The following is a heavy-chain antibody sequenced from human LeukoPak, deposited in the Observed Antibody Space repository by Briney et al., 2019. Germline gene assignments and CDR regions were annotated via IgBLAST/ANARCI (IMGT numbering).Heavy chain of an antibody. D-gene: IGHD3-10*01. CDR3: ARDSGNYHYDMDV. V-gene: IGHV1-46*02. CDR1: GYSFNSHH. CDR2: NFFHDGTT. J-gene: IGHJ6*02. Sequence: ASVKVSCKTSGYSFNSHHVHWVRQAPGQGLEWMGINFFHDGTTSNTQKFPGRLTMTRNTSTSTVYMELSSLRSEDTAVYYCARDSGNYHYDMDVWGQGTTVIVSS.